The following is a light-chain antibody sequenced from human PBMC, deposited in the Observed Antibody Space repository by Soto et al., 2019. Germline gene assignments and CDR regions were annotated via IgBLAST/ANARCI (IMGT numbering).Light chain of an antibody. Sequence: PGERAALSCRASQSVSSNLAWYQQKPGQAPRLLIYGASTRATGIPAGFSGSGSGTEFTLTISSLQSEDFAVYYCQQYNDWPPITFGQGTRLESK. V-gene: IGKV3-15*01. CDR2: GAS. J-gene: IGKJ5*01. CDR3: QQYNDWPPIT. CDR1: QSVSSN.